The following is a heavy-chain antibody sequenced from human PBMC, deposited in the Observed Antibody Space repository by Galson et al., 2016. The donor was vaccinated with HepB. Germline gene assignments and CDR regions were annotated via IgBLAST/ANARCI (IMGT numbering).Heavy chain of an antibody. CDR3: AKWTYCTSTRCYRTTPFDP. V-gene: IGHV3-23*01. J-gene: IGHJ5*02. Sequence: SLRLSCAASGFTFRSHALSWVRQAPGKGLEWVSSISGSGGTTYYADSVKGRFTISRDNSKNTVYLEMNSLRAQDTAAYYCAKWTYCTSTRCYRTTPFDPGGQGTQVTVAS. CDR1: GFTFRSHA. D-gene: IGHD2-2*01. CDR2: ISGSGGTT.